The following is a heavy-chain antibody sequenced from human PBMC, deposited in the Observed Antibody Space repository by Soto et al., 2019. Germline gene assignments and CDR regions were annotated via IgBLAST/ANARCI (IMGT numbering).Heavy chain of an antibody. J-gene: IGHJ4*02. Sequence: LRLSCAASGFTFSSYAMSWVRQAPGKGLEWVSAMSGSGYSTYYADSVKGRFTISRDNSKNTLYLQMNSLRAEDTAVYYCAKDLKHSSSLYEFGYWGQGTLVTVSS. CDR3: AKDLKHSSSLYEFGY. D-gene: IGHD6-6*01. CDR2: MSGSGYST. CDR1: GFTFSSYA. V-gene: IGHV3-23*01.